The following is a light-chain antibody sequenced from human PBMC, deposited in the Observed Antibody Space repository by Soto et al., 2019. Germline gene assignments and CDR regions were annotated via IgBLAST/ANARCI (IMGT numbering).Light chain of an antibody. V-gene: IGKV4-1*01. CDR1: QSVLYNSNTKNY. J-gene: IGKJ1*01. Sequence: DIVMTQSPDSLAQSLGERATINCKSSQSVLYNSNTKNYLAWYQQKPGQPPKLLIYWASTRESGVPARCSGSGSGTDFTLTIRVLQAADAAVYYCQQSSVSPQDFGQGAKLESK. CDR2: WAS. CDR3: QQSSVSPQD.